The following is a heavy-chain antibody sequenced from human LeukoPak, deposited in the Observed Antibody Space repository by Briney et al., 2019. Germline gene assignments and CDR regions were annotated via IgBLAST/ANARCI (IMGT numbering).Heavy chain of an antibody. Sequence: SETLSLTCTVSGYSISSDYYWGWIRQTPGKGLEWIGSVYHSGTTYHNPSLKSRVTMSVDTSKNQFSLTLTSVTAADTALYYCTRELAGTTVEDWGQGTLVTVSS. D-gene: IGHD1-1*01. J-gene: IGHJ4*02. CDR3: TRELAGTTVED. V-gene: IGHV4-38-2*02. CDR1: GYSISSDYY. CDR2: VYHSGTT.